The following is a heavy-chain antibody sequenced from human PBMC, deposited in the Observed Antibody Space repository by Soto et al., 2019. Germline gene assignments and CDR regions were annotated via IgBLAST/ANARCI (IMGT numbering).Heavy chain of an antibody. CDR2: XXXSXTX. D-gene: IGHD1-20*01. CDR3: TRRYNWNDNYFDP. CDR1: GASISVHSYY. V-gene: IGHV4-39*01. Sequence: SETLSLTCTVSGASISVHSYYWTWIRQPPGKGLEXIGSXXXSXTXXXNXXXXSRATISVDTSKNQFSLRLTSVTAADTAIYYCTRRYNWNDNYFDPWGPGALVTVSS. J-gene: IGHJ5*02.